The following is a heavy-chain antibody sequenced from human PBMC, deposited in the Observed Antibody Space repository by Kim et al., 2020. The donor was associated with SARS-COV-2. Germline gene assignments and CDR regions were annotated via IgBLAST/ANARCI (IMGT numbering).Heavy chain of an antibody. CDR3: AKGPDYDILTRAFFDY. CDR1: GFTFSSYG. J-gene: IGHJ4*01. Sequence: GGSLRLSCAASGFTFSSYGMHWVRQAPGKGLEWVAVISYDGSNKYYADSVKGRFTISRDNSKNTLYLQMNSLRAEDTAVYYCAKGPDYDILTRAFFDYWG. V-gene: IGHV3-30*18. CDR2: ISYDGSNK. D-gene: IGHD3-9*01.